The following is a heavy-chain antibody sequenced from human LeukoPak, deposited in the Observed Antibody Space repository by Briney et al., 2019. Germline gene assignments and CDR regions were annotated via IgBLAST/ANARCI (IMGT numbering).Heavy chain of an antibody. CDR3: VRRPLSIAAAGIFDY. D-gene: IGHD6-13*01. CDR2: ITGSGGTT. CDR1: GFTFSSYA. Sequence: GGSLRLSCAASGFTFSSYAMNWVRQAPGKGLEWVSSITGSGGTTHYADSVKGRFTISRDNAKNSLYLQMNSLRAEDTAVYYCVRRPLSIAAAGIFDYWGQGTLVTVSS. V-gene: IGHV3-23*01. J-gene: IGHJ4*02.